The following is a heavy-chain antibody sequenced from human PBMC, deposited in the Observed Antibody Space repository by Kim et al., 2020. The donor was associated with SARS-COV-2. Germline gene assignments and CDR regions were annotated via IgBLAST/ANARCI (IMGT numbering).Heavy chain of an antibody. CDR3: ATQALPCSSTSCYIVNYYYGMDV. Sequence: ASVKVSCKVSGYTLTELSMHWVRQAPGKGLEWMGGFDPEDGETIYAQKFQGRVTMTEDTSTDTAYMELSSLRSEDTAVYYCATQALPCSSTSCYIVNYYYGMDVWGQGTTVTVSS. D-gene: IGHD2-2*02. V-gene: IGHV1-24*01. CDR2: FDPEDGET. CDR1: GYTLTELS. J-gene: IGHJ6*02.